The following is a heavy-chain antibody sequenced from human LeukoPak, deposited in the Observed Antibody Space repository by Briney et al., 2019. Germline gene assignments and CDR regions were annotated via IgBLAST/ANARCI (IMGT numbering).Heavy chain of an antibody. CDR3: ARKGHYYGSGGYSH. J-gene: IGHJ4*02. CDR2: INHSGST. D-gene: IGHD3-10*01. Sequence: SETLSLTCAVYGGSFSGYYWHWIRQPPGKGLEWIGEINHSGSTNYNPSLKSRVTISVDTSKNQFSLKLSSVTAADTAVYYCARKGHYYGSGGYSHWGQGTLVTVSS. CDR1: GGSFSGYY. V-gene: IGHV4-34*01.